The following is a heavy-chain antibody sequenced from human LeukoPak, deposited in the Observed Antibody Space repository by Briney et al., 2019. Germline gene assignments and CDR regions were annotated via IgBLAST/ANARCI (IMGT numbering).Heavy chain of an antibody. CDR1: GFSFLSYW. V-gene: IGHV3-7*01. Sequence: PGGSLRLSCAASGFSFLSYWMNWDRQAPGKGLEWVASIKQDGSEKFYVDSVKGRFTISRDNAKNSLYLQMNSLRAEDTAVYYCARPRRMYGSGSYAFDIWGQGTMVTVSS. D-gene: IGHD3-10*01. CDR3: ARPRRMYGSGSYAFDI. J-gene: IGHJ3*02. CDR2: IKQDGSEK.